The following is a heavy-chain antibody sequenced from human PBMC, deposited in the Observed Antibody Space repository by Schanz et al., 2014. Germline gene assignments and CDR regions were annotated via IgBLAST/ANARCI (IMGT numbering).Heavy chain of an antibody. CDR2: INPSGGST. CDR3: ARDYYDSSGYYYCDY. V-gene: IGHV1-46*01. J-gene: IGHJ4*02. D-gene: IGHD3-22*01. Sequence: VQLVQSGAEVKRPGASVRVSCKASGYTFTSDSMHWVRQAPGQGLEWMGMINPSGGSTTYAQKFQGRVTMTRDTSTSTVYMELSSLRSEDTAMYYCARDYYDSSGYYYCDYWGQGTLVTVSS. CDR1: GYTFTSDS.